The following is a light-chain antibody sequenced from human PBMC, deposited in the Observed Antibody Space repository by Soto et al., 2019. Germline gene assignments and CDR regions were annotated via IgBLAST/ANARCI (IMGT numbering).Light chain of an antibody. V-gene: IGKV3-20*01. Sequence: EFVLTQSPGTLSLSQGERATLSCRASQTVRNNYLAWYQQKPGQAPRLLIYDASSRATGIPDRFSGGGSGTDFTLTIGRLEPEDFAVYYCQQFSSYPLTFGGGTKVDIK. CDR1: QTVRNNY. CDR3: QQFSSYPLT. CDR2: DAS. J-gene: IGKJ4*01.